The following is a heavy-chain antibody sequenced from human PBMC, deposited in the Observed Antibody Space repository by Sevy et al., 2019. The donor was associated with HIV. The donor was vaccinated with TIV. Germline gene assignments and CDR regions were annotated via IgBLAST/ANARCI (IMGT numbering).Heavy chain of an antibody. CDR1: GGSITSLY. V-gene: IGHV4-59*08. Sequence: SETLALTCTVSGGSITSLYWNWIRQPPGKGLEWIANIYYNGHINYNPSLKSRVTLSLDTSKNQFSLRLSSVTAADTTMYYCAGENAWGRGYSWGQGTLVTVSS. CDR2: IYYNGHI. CDR3: AGENAWGRGYS. J-gene: IGHJ4*02. D-gene: IGHD1-26*01.